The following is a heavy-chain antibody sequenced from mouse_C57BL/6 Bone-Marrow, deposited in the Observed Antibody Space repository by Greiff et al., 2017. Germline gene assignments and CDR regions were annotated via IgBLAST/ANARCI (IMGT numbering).Heavy chain of an antibody. CDR3: AIDLLWELRYFDV. CDR2: IHPSDSDT. J-gene: IGHJ1*03. Sequence: QVQLQQPGAELVKPGASVKVSCKASGYTFTSYWMHWVKQRPGQGLEWIGRIHPSDSDTNYNQKFKGKATLTVDKSSSTAYMQLSSLTSEDSAVYYCAIDLLWELRYFDVWGTGTTVTVSS. V-gene: IGHV1-74*01. D-gene: IGHD2-1*01. CDR1: GYTFTSYW.